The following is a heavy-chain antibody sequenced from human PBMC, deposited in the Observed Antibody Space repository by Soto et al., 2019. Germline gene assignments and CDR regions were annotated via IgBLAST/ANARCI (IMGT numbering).Heavy chain of an antibody. D-gene: IGHD2-21*02. CDR1: GYTFNTYY. CDR3: ARGGHSAVVTASLAY. CDR2: IHPSGGGT. Sequence: QVQLVQSGAEVKKPGASVKVSCKPSGYTFNTYYLHWVRQAPGQALEWMGVIHPSGGGTTYAQKFRGRLTVTWETCTRTVFMELSSLSSDDSAVYYCARGGHSAVVTASLAYWGPGTLITVSS. V-gene: IGHV1-46*02. J-gene: IGHJ4*02.